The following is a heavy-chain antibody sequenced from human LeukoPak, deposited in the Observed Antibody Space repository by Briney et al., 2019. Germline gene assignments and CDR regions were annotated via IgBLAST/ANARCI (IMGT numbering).Heavy chain of an antibody. CDR1: GFTFSSYA. V-gene: IGHV3-23*01. CDR2: ITGSGVST. J-gene: IGHJ2*01. Sequence: PGGSLRLSCAASGFTFSSYAMSWVRQAPGRGLEWVSAITGSGVSTFYADSVKGRFTISRDNSKSTLYLQMNSLRAEDTAVYYCAKGGVAAADSYPNWYFDLWGRGTLVTVSS. CDR3: AKGGVAAADSYPNWYFDL. D-gene: IGHD6-13*01.